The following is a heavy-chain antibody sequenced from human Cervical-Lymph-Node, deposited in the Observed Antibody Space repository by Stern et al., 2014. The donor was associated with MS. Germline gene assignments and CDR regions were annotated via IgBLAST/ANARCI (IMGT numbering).Heavy chain of an antibody. CDR3: ARHGCSGGSCPGYFDY. CDR2: IYYSGGT. CDR1: GGSISSYY. D-gene: IGHD2-15*01. V-gene: IGHV4-59*08. Sequence: QVQLQESGPGLVKPSETLSLTCTVSGGSISSYYWSWIRQPPGKGLEWIGYIYYSGGTNYNPSLKSRVTISVETSKNQFSQKLGSGTAADTAVYYCARHGCSGGSCPGYFDYWGQGTLVTVSS. J-gene: IGHJ4*02.